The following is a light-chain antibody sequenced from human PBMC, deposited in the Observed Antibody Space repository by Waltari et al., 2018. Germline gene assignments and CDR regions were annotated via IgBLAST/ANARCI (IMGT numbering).Light chain of an antibody. J-gene: IGKJ5*01. CDR3: QQSYIPPIT. CDR2: AAS. CDR1: QSISRY. Sequence: DIQMTQSPSSLCASVGDRVIITCRASQSISRYLNWYQQKPGEAPKLLIYAASSLQSGVPSTFSGAGSGTDFTLTISSLQPEDFATYFCQQSYIPPITFGQGTRLDIK. V-gene: IGKV1-39*01.